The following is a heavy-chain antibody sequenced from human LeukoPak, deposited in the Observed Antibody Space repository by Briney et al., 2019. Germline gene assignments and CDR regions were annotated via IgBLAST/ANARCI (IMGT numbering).Heavy chain of an antibody. CDR1: GYTFTSYG. J-gene: IGHJ4*02. Sequence: ASVKVSCKASGYTFTSYGISWVRQAPGQGLEWMGWISAYNGNTNYAQKLQGRVTMTTDTSTSTAYMELRSLRSDDTAVYYCARDSADTYYDYVWGSYRYINYWGQGTLVTVSS. CDR2: ISAYNGNT. D-gene: IGHD3-16*02. CDR3: ARDSADTYYDYVWGSYRYINY. V-gene: IGHV1-18*01.